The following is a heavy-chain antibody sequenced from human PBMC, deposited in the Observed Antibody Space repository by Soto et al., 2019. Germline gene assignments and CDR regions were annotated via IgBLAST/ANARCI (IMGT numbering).Heavy chain of an antibody. CDR2: INPSGGST. D-gene: IGHD3-10*01. CDR1: GYTFTSYD. CDR3: ARVGYGSGSYYIRNYYGMDV. V-gene: IGHV1-46*01. Sequence: GASVKVSCKASGYTFTSYDINWVRQAPGQGLEWMGIINPSGGSTSYAQKFQGRVTMTRDTSTSTVYMELSSLRSEDTAVYYCARVGYGSGSYYIRNYYGMDVWGQGTTVTVSS. J-gene: IGHJ6*02.